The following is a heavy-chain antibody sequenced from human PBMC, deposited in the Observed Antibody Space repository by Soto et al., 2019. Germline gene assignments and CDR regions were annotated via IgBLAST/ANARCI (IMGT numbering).Heavy chain of an antibody. Sequence: ASVKGSCKASGYTFTSYGISWVRQAPGQGLEWMGWISAYNGNTNYAQKLQGRVTMTTDTSTSTAYMELRSLRSDDTAVYYCARDSCSGGSCYLAHGMDVWGQGTTVTVSS. D-gene: IGHD2-15*01. CDR3: ARDSCSGGSCYLAHGMDV. CDR2: ISAYNGNT. CDR1: GYTFTSYG. V-gene: IGHV1-18*04. J-gene: IGHJ6*02.